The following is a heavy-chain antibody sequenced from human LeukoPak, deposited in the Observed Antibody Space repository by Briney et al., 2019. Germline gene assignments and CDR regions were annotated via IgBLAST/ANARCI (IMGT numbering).Heavy chain of an antibody. J-gene: IGHJ4*02. CDR2: IYSGGST. CDR3: ARDWGSGWYYFDY. D-gene: IGHD6-19*01. V-gene: IGHV3-66*01. Sequence: GGSLRLSCAASGFTVSSNYMSWVRQAPGKGLEWVSIIYSGGSTHYADSVKGRFTISRDNSKNTLYLQMNSLRAEDTAVYYCARDWGSGWYYFDYWGQGTLVTVSS. CDR1: GFTVSSNY.